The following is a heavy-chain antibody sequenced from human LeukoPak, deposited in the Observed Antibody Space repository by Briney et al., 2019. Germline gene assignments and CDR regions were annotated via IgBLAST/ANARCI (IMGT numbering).Heavy chain of an antibody. CDR2: INHSGST. CDR3: ASRLRYFDWLFFTSWFDP. Sequence: SETLSLTCTVSGGSISSRPYYWGWVRQPPGKGLEWIGEINHSGSTNYNPSLKSRVTISVDTSKNQFSLKLSSVTAADTAVYYCASRLRYFDWLFFTSWFDPWGQGTLVTVSS. V-gene: IGHV4-39*07. D-gene: IGHD3-9*01. CDR1: GGSISSRPYY. J-gene: IGHJ5*02.